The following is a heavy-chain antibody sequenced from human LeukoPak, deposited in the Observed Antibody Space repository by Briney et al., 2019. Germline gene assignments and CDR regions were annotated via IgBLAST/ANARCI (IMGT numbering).Heavy chain of an antibody. J-gene: IGHJ5*02. CDR3: TRDRWELHNWFDP. CDR2: INGDGSAT. V-gene: IGHV3-74*01. Sequence: GGSLRLSYAASGFTFSSYWMHWVRQAPGKGLVWVSRINGDGSATTYADSVKGRFTISRDNAKNTLYLQMNSLRAEDTAVYYCTRDRWELHNWFDPWGQGTLVTVSS. CDR1: GFTFSSYW. D-gene: IGHD1-26*01.